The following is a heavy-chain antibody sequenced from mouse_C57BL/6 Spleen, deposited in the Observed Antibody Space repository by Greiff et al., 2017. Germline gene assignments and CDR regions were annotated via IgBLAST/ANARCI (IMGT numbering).Heavy chain of an antibody. J-gene: IGHJ4*01. V-gene: IGHV1-55*01. CDR2: IYPGSGST. D-gene: IGHD2-3*01. Sequence: QVQLQHPGAELVKPGASVKMSCKASGYTFTSYWITWVKQRPGQGLEWIGDIYPGSGSTNYNEKFKSKATLTVDTSSSTAYMQLSSLTSEDAAVYYCARDQGLLRAMDYWGQGTSVPGSS. CDR3: ARDQGLLRAMDY. CDR1: GYTFTSYW.